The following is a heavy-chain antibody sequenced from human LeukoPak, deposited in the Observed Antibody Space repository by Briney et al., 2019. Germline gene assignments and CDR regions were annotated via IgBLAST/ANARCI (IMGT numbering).Heavy chain of an antibody. Sequence: SETLSLTCPVSGGSISSGSYYWSWIRQPAGKGLEWIGRIYTSGSTNYNPSLKSRVTISVDTSKNQFSLKLSSVTAADTAVYYWARDSSSSNNWFDPWGQGTLVTVSS. D-gene: IGHD6-6*01. CDR1: GGSISSGSYY. CDR3: ARDSSSSNNWFDP. CDR2: IYTSGST. J-gene: IGHJ5*02. V-gene: IGHV4-61*02.